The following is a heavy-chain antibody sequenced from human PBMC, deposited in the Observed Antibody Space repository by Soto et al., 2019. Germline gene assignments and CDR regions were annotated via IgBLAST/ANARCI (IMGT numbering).Heavy chain of an antibody. D-gene: IGHD4-17*01. CDR2: IYARGST. J-gene: IGHJ5*02. CDR1: GDSISSGAYS. V-gene: IGHV4-30-2*01. Sequence: HLQLQESGSGLVRPSQTLSLTCAVSGDSISSGAYSWSWIRQPPGKGLEWIGDIYARGSTYYNPSLKSRVTMSVDRSKNQFSLNLSSVTAADTAVYFCARTLDYGGSAGSNWFDPWGQGTLVTVSS. CDR3: ARTLDYGGSAGSNWFDP.